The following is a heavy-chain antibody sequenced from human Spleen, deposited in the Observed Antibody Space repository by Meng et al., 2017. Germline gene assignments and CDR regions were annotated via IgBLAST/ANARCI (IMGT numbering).Heavy chain of an antibody. D-gene: IGHD5-18*01. CDR2: ISSSSSYI. CDR1: GFTFSSYS. V-gene: IGHV3-21*04. J-gene: IGHJ3*02. CDR3: ARSGYSYGYSSSNAFDI. Sequence: GESLKISCAASGFTFSSYSMNWVRQAPGKGLEWVSSISSSSSYIYYADSVKGRFTISRDNAKNSLYLQMNSLRAEDTALYYCARSGYSYGYSSSNAFDIWGQGTMVTVSS.